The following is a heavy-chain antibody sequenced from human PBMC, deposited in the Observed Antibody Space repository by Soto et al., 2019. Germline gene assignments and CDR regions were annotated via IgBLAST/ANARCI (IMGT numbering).Heavy chain of an antibody. V-gene: IGHV1-69*01. CDR3: ATELGDNPASPFDS. CDR1: GVTFSSET. J-gene: IGHJ4*02. CDR2: IIPLFGTA. D-gene: IGHD2-21*01. Sequence: QVQLVQSGAEVKKPGSSVKVSCKASGVTFSSETISWVRQAPGQGLEWVGGIIPLFGTANYAQKFQGRVTITADESTRTLYIELSSLRSDDPAVYYCATELGDNPASPFDSWGQGTLVTVSS.